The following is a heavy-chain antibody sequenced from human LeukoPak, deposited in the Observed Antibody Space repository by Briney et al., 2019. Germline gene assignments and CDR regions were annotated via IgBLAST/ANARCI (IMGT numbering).Heavy chain of an antibody. D-gene: IGHD3-10*01. V-gene: IGHV4-39*07. CDR2: INHSGST. CDR1: GGSISSSSYY. Sequence: SETLSLTCTVSGGSISSSSYYWSWIRQPPGKGLEWIGEINHSGSTNYNPSLKSRVTISVDTSKNQFSLKLSSVTAADTAVYYCARTVVRGEDFDYWGQGTLVTVSS. CDR3: ARTVVRGEDFDY. J-gene: IGHJ4*02.